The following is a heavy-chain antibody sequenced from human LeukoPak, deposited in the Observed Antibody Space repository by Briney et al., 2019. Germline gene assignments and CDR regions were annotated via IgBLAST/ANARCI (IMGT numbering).Heavy chain of an antibody. J-gene: IGHJ4*02. D-gene: IGHD3-22*01. V-gene: IGHV3-23*01. Sequence: GGSLSLSCAGSGFSFSTYSMNWVRQAPGNGKEWVSGITGSGANTYYADSVKGRFTISRENSKNTLYLRMNSLRAEDTAVYYCYYYDSSGFYPQTKIDYWGQGTLVTVSS. CDR3: YYYDSSGFYPQTKIDY. CDR1: GFSFSTYS. CDR2: ITGSGANT.